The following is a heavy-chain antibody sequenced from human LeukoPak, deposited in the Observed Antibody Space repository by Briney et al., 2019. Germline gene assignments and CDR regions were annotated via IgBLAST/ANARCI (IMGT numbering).Heavy chain of an antibody. CDR3: ARDHSVGDIAWWFDP. CDR1: GYTFTNNW. Sequence: WASVKVSCKTSGYTFTNNWMHWVRQAPGQGPEWVGVINPTGTSTLYAQNFQGRVTLTRDMSTTTDYMELRSLTSEDTAVYYCARDHSVGDIAWWFDPWGQGTLVSVSS. D-gene: IGHD3-10*01. CDR2: INPTGTST. J-gene: IGHJ5*02. V-gene: IGHV1-46*01.